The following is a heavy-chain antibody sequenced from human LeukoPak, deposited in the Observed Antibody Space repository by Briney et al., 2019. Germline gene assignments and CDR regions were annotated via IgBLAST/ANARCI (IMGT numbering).Heavy chain of an antibody. CDR3: ARRSGVAVAGAFDY. J-gene: IGHJ4*02. V-gene: IGHV3-30*04. CDR1: GFTFRNYA. CDR2: ISYDGSNK. Sequence: PGGSLRLSCAASGFTFRNYAMHWVRQAPGKGLEWVAVISYDGSNKYYADSVKGRFTISRDNSKNTMYLQMNSLRAEDTAVYFCARRSGVAVAGAFDYWGQGTLVTVSS. D-gene: IGHD6-19*01.